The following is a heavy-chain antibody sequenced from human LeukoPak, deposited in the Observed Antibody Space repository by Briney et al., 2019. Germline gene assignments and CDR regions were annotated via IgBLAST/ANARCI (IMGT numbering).Heavy chain of an antibody. CDR2: IYHNGSI. J-gene: IGHJ4*02. V-gene: IGHV4-38-2*01. Sequence: SSETLSLTCAVSGYSISSGYYWGWIRQPPGKGLEWIGSIYHNGSIYYNPSLKSRVTISVDTSKNQFSLKLSSVTAADTAVYYCARQYCSGGSCYIGYWGQGTLVTVSS. CDR1: GYSISSGYY. D-gene: IGHD2-15*01. CDR3: ARQYCSGGSCYIGY.